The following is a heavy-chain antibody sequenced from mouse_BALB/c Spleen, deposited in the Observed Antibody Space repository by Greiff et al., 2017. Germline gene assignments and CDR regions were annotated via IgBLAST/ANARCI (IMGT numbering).Heavy chain of an antibody. Sequence: EVKLLESGGGLVQPGGSLNLSCAASGFDFSRYWMSWARQAPGKGQEWIGEINPGSSTINYTPSLKDKFIISRDNAKNTLYLQMSKVRSEDTALYYCARNKNYYAMDYWGQGTSVTVSS. CDR3: ARNKNYYAMDY. V-gene: IGHV4-2*02. J-gene: IGHJ4*01. CDR1: GFDFSRYW. CDR2: INPGSSTI.